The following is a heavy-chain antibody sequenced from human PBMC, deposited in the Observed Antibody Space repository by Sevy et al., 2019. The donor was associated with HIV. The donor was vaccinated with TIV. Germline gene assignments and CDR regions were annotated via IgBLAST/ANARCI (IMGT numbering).Heavy chain of an antibody. Sequence: LSLTCAASGFTFTNYGMHSVRQAPGKGLEWVSGISNSGANTYYADSVRGRFTVSRDNSKNTVYLQLNSLRAEDTAIYYCAKEWTLLSDWYGEFDYWGQGTLVTVSS. CDR3: AKEWTLLSDWYGEFDY. CDR2: ISNSGANT. D-gene: IGHD6-19*01. V-gene: IGHV3-23*01. CDR1: GFTFTNYG. J-gene: IGHJ4*02.